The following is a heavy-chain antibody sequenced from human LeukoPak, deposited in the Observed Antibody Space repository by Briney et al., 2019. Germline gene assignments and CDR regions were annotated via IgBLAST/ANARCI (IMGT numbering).Heavy chain of an antibody. Sequence: PGGSLRLSCAASGFTFSSYPMSWVRQAPGKGLEWVSSISSSDGITYYADSVKGRDTISRDNSNKTLYLQMNSLRADDTGVCYCSKPTIGYFRGFDYWGEGTLVTVSS. D-gene: IGHD3-22*01. V-gene: IGHV3-23*01. CDR2: ISSSDGIT. CDR3: SKPTIGYFRGFDY. CDR1: GFTFSSYP. J-gene: IGHJ4*02.